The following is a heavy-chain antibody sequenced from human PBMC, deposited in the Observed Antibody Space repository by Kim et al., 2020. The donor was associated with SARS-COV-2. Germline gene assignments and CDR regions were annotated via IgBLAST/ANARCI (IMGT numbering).Heavy chain of an antibody. CDR3: AREGFPYGSGSYSYFDY. CDR2: IIPIFGTA. J-gene: IGHJ4*02. V-gene: IGHV1-69*13. Sequence: SVKVSCKASGGTFSSYAISWVRQAPGQGLEWMGGIIPIFGTANYAQKFQGRVTITADESTSTAYMELSSLRSEDTAVYYCAREGFPYGSGSYSYFDYWGQGTLVTVSS. D-gene: IGHD3-10*01. CDR1: GGTFSSYA.